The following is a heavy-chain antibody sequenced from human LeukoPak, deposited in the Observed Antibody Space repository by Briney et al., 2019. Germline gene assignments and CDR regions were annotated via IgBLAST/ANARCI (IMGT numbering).Heavy chain of an antibody. J-gene: IGHJ4*02. V-gene: IGHV3-66*01. D-gene: IGHD2-21*02. CDR3: ARDRVGYTVTAFDY. CDR1: GFSFHNYV. Sequence: GGSLRLSCAASGFSFHNYVMSWVRQAPGKGLEWVSVMYTLGNTYYADSVRGRFTISRDNSKNTLYLQMNSLRAEDTAVYYCARDRVGYTVTAFDYWGQGTLVTVSS. CDR2: MYTLGNT.